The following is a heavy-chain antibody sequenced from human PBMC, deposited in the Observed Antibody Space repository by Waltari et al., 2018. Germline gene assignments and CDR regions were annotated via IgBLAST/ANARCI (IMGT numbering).Heavy chain of an antibody. Sequence: EVLLVESGGGLVQTGGSLRLYCAASRLTFSNAWMNWVRQAPGKGLEWVANINQDGSEEYYVDSVKGRFTISRDNAKNSLYLEMKTLRAGDTAIYYCARTGARWLQFAAFDIWGQGTMVTVSS. CDR3: ARTGARWLQFAAFDI. J-gene: IGHJ3*02. V-gene: IGHV3-7*01. CDR2: INQDGSEE. CDR1: RLTFSNAW. D-gene: IGHD5-12*01.